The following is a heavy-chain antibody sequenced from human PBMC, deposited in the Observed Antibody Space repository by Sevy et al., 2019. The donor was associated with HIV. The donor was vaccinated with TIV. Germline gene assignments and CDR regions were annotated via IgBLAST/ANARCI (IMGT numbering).Heavy chain of an antibody. Sequence: SETLSLTCTVSGDSFSSYFWAWIRQPAGKGLEWIGRINTSGSTNYNPSRKSRVTMSVDTSKSPFSLKVTSLTAADTAIYFCARSNWVTATNGFSKSYYFDYWGQGSLVTVSS. V-gene: IGHV4-4*07. J-gene: IGHJ4*02. CDR1: GDSFSSYF. D-gene: IGHD7-27*01. CDR2: INTSGST. CDR3: ARSNWVTATNGFSKSYYFDY.